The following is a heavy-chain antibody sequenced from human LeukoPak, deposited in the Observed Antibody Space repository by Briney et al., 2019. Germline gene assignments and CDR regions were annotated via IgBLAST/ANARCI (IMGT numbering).Heavy chain of an antibody. V-gene: IGHV3-11*01. CDR3: GRDFGLIGTKRSFDL. CDR2: IGGSGSII. D-gene: IGHD1-7*01. CDR1: GFTFSDYY. J-gene: IGHJ3*01. Sequence: GGPLRLSCAASGFTFSDYYTGGIPQAPGKGLEWLSYIGGSGSIIFYADSVKGRFTISRDNAKNSLFLQMNSLRAEDTAVYYCGRDFGLIGTKRSFDLWGQGTMVTVSS.